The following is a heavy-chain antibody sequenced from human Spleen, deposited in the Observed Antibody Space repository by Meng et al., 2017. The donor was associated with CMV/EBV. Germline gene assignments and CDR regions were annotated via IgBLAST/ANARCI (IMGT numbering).Heavy chain of an antibody. CDR2: IKQDGSEK. CDR3: ARARLTNVDY. D-gene: IGHD1/OR15-1a*01. V-gene: IGHV3-7*01. CDR1: GFTFSSYW. J-gene: IGHJ4*02. Sequence: GESLKISCAASGFTFSSYWMSWVRQAPGKGLEWVANIKQDGSEKYYVDSVKGRFTISRDNAKNSLYLQMNSLRAEDTAVYYCARARLTNVDYWGQGTLVTVSS.